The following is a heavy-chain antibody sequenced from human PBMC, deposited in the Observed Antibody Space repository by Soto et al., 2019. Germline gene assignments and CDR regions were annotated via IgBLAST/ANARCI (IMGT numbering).Heavy chain of an antibody. D-gene: IGHD2-2*01. CDR3: ARIVHCSSTSCERAFDY. CDR1: GGSISSGGYY. CDR2: IYYSGST. J-gene: IGHJ4*02. V-gene: IGHV4-31*03. Sequence: QVQLQESGPGLVKPSQTLSLTCTVSGGSISSGGYYWSWIRQHPGKGLEWIGYIYYSGSTYYNPYLQSRVTISVDTSNKHFYLQLSSVTAADTAVYYWARIVHCSSTSCERAFDYWGQGTLVTVSS.